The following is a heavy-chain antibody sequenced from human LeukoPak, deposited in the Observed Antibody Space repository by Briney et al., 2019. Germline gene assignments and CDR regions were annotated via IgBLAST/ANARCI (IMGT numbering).Heavy chain of an antibody. CDR1: GYTFTGYY. J-gene: IGHJ4*02. CDR2: INPNSGGT. CDR3: ARDPYDYVWGSYVD. Sequence: ASVKVSCKASGYTFTGYYMHWVRQAPGQGLEWMGWINPNSGGTNYAQKFQGRVTMTRDTSISTAYMELSRLRSDDTAVYYCARDPYDYVWGSYVDWGQGTLVTVSS. V-gene: IGHV1-2*02. D-gene: IGHD3-16*01.